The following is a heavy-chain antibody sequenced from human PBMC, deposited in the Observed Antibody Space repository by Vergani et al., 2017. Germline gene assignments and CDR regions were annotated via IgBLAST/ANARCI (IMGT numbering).Heavy chain of an antibody. D-gene: IGHD3-3*01. Sequence: QVQLVQSGAEVKKPGAPVKVSCKASGYTFTSYDINWVRQATGQGLEWMGWMNPNSGNTGYAQKFQGRVTMTRNTSISTAYMELSSLRSEDTAVYYCARGPSSYDFWSGYYSLFYYYYMDVWGKGTTVTVSS. CDR2: MNPNSGNT. CDR3: ARGPSSYDFWSGYYSLFYYYYMDV. CDR1: GYTFTSYD. J-gene: IGHJ6*03. V-gene: IGHV1-8*01.